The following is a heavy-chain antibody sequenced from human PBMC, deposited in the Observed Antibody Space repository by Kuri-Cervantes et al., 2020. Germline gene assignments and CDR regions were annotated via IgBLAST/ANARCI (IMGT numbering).Heavy chain of an antibody. CDR2: IYYSGST. Sequence: SETLSLTCTVSGGSISSYYWSWIRQPPGKGLEWIGYIYYSGSTNYNPSLKSRVTISVDTSKNQFSLKLSSVTAADTAVYYCARRGFHAFDIWGQGTMVTVSS. D-gene: IGHD2-21*01. V-gene: IGHV4-59*08. J-gene: IGHJ3*02. CDR3: ARRGFHAFDI. CDR1: GGSISSYY.